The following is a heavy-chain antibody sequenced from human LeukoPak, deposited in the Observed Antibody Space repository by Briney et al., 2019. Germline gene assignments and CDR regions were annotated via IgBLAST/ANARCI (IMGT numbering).Heavy chain of an antibody. V-gene: IGHV5-51*01. D-gene: IGHD6-19*01. J-gene: IGHJ4*02. CDR3: ARRGAVAGTEDFLDY. CDR1: GSTFTTYW. CDR2: IYPGDSDT. Sequence: GESLQISSKGAGSTFTTYWSGWVRQLAGKGVEWMGIIYPGDSDTRYSPSFQAQVTTSAYRSISTAYLQSSSLKASATAIYYCARRGAVAGTEDFLDYWGQGTLVTVSS.